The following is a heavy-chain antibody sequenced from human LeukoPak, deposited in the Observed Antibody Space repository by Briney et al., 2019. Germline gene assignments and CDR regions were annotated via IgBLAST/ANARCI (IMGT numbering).Heavy chain of an antibody. CDR3: ARGQYFSTTYYFDY. CDR1: GFTFSSYW. Sequence: QPGGSLRLSCAASGFTFSSYWMTWVRQAPGKGLEWAANIKQAGTEKYYVDSVKGRFTISRDNAKNSLFLQMNSLRAEDTAVYFCARGQYFSTTYYFDYWGQGTLVTVSS. CDR2: IKQAGTEK. J-gene: IGHJ4*02. D-gene: IGHD2/OR15-2a*01. V-gene: IGHV3-7*03.